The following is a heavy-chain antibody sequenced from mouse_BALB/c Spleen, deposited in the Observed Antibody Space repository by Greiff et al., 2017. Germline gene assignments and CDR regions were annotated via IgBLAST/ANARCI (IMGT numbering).Heavy chain of an antibody. Sequence: EVQVVESGGGLVKPGGSLKLSCAASGFAFSSYDMSWVRQTPEKRLEWVAYISSGGGSTYYPDTVKGRFTISRDNAKNTLYLQMSSLKSEDTAMYYCARHGSSYNYAMDYWGQGTSVTVSS. CDR3: ARHGSSYNYAMDY. CDR1: GFAFSSYD. V-gene: IGHV5-12-1*01. D-gene: IGHD1-1*01. J-gene: IGHJ4*01. CDR2: ISSGGGST.